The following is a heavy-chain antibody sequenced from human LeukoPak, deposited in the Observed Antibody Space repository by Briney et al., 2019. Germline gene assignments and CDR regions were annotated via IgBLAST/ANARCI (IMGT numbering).Heavy chain of an antibody. Sequence: SETLSLTCTVSGGSINNYYWSWIRQPAGKGLEWIGRIYSSGSTNYNPSLQSRVTMSVDTSKNQFSLKLSSVTAADTAVYYCARHASSPAYYLDYWGQGTLVTVSS. CDR2: IYSSGST. J-gene: IGHJ4*02. D-gene: IGHD2-21*01. CDR3: ARHASSPAYYLDY. CDR1: GGSINNYY. V-gene: IGHV4-4*07.